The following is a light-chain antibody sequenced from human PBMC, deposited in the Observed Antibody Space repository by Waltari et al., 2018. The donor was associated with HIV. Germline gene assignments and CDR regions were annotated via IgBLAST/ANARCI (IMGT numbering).Light chain of an antibody. Sequence: SSELTQDPAVSVALGQTVRITCQGDGLRASFASWYKQKPGQAPILLIYGVDNRPLGIPDRFSGSSSGNTASLTISGTQAEDEADYYCNCQDSSGKHHVVFGGGTKLTV. CDR2: GVD. V-gene: IGLV3-19*01. CDR3: NCQDSSGKHHVV. CDR1: GLRASF. J-gene: IGLJ2*01.